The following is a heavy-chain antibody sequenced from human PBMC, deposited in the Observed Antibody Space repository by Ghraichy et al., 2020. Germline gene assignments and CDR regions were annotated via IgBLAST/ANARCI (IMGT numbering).Heavy chain of an antibody. Sequence: LSLTCAASGFTFSSYAMHWVRQAPGKGLEWVAVISYDGSNKYYADSVKGRFTISRDNSKNTLYLQMNSLRAEDTAVYYCARAPTSYYGSGSTYYGMDVWGQGTTVTVSS. V-gene: IGHV3-30-3*01. CDR2: ISYDGSNK. CDR1: GFTFSSYA. CDR3: ARAPTSYYGSGSTYYGMDV. J-gene: IGHJ6*02. D-gene: IGHD3-10*01.